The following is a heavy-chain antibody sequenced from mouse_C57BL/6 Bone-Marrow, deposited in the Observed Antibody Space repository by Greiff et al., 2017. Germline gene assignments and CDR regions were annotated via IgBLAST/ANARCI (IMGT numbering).Heavy chain of an antibody. CDR3: GRGGTTVVATDY. Sequence: VQLQQSGAELASPGASVTLSCTASGYTFTDHIMNWVQKRPGQGLEWIGRIYPVSGETNSNQKFMGKAPFSVDRSSSTVYLGLNSLTSEDPAIYYCGRGGTTVVATDYWGQGTTLTVSS. J-gene: IGHJ2*01. CDR2: IYPVSGET. V-gene: IGHV1-11*01. CDR1: GYTFTDHI. D-gene: IGHD1-1*01.